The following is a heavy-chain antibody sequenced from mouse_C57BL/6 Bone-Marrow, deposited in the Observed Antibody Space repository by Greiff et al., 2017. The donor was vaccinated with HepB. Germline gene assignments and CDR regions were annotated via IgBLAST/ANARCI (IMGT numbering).Heavy chain of an antibody. CDR3: AKIGYDYGYAMDY. V-gene: IGHV2-5*01. Sequence: QVQLQQSGPGLVQPSQSLSITCTVSGFSLTSYGVHWVRQSPGKGLEWLGVIWRGGSTDYNAAFMSRLSITKDNSKSQVFFKMNSLQADDTAIYYCAKIGYDYGYAMDYWGQGTSVTVSS. CDR1: GFSLTSYG. J-gene: IGHJ4*01. CDR2: IWRGGST. D-gene: IGHD2-4*01.